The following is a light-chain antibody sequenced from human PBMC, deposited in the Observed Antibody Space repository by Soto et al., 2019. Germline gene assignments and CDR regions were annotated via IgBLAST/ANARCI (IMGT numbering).Light chain of an antibody. V-gene: IGKV3-11*01. CDR3: QQRRSWPPTIT. J-gene: IGKJ5*01. CDR2: DAS. Sequence: EIVLTQSPATLSLSPGERATLSCTASQSVSTYLAWYQQRPGQAPRLLIYDASYRATDIPPSFSGSGSGTDFTLTISSLEPEDFAVYFCQQRRSWPPTITFGQGTRLDIK. CDR1: QSVSTY.